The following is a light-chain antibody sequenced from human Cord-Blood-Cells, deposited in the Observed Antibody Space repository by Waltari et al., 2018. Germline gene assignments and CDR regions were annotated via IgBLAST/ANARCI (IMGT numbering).Light chain of an antibody. CDR3: QQYGSSPPWT. CDR1: QSVSSSY. CDR2: GAS. Sequence: EIVLTQSPGTLSLSPGERATLSCRASQSVSSSYLAWYQQKPGQAPRLLIEGASSRATGSPDRFSGSGSGTDFTLTISRLEPEDFAVYYCQQYGSSPPWTFGQGTKVEIK. J-gene: IGKJ1*01. V-gene: IGKV3-20*01.